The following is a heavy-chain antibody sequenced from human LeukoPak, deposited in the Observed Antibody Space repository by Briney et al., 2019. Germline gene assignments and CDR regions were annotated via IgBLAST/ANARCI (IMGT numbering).Heavy chain of an antibody. Sequence: GGSLRLSCAASGFTFSSYWMLWVRQAPGKGLEWVASIKQDGSEKYYVDSMKGRFTISRDNAKNSLYLQMNSLRAEDTAVYYCARMPRGPDVWGKGTTVTVSS. CDR3: ARMPRGPDV. D-gene: IGHD2-2*01. V-gene: IGHV3-7*01. CDR1: GFTFSSYW. CDR2: IKQDGSEK. J-gene: IGHJ6*04.